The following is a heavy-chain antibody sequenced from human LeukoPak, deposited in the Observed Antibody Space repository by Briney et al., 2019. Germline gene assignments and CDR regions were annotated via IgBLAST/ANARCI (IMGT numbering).Heavy chain of an antibody. V-gene: IGHV3-23*01. CDR2: ISDTGATT. CDR1: GFTFNSYV. CDR3: AKDTSIGRYCTNGVCSPFDY. D-gene: IGHD2-8*01. Sequence: QPGGSLRLSCAGSGFTFNSYVMSWVRQAPGKGLEWVSAISDTGATTYDADSVKGRFTISRDNSRSTLYLQMNSLRAEDTALYYCAKDTSIGRYCTNGVCSPFDYWGQGTLVTVSS. J-gene: IGHJ4*02.